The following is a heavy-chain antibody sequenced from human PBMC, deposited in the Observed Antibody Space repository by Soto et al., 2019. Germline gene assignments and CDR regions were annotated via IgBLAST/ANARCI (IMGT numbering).Heavy chain of an antibody. CDR1: GFTFSTCS. J-gene: IGHJ5*02. V-gene: IGHV3-21*01. CDR3: TTEYNSRQDLNH. CDR2: ISATGTYT. D-gene: IGHD6-6*01. Sequence: EVQLVESGGGLVEPGGSLRLSCATSGFTFSTCSMNWVGQAPGKGLEWGSSISATGTYTFYADSLKGRFNISRDNARNSLFLQMNSLRVEATALYYCTTEYNSRQDLNHWGQGALVTVSS.